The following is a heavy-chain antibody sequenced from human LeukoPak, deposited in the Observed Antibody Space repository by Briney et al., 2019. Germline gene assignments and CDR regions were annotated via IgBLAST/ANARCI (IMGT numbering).Heavy chain of an antibody. V-gene: IGHV1-18*01. Sequence: ASVKVSCKASGGTFSSYAISWVRQAPGQGLEWMGWISGYNGNTNYAQQKLQGRVTMTTDTSTSTAYMELRSLRSDDTAVYYCARDLKRGYSSGRYSWGTGSSNDYWGQGTLVTVSS. CDR2: ISGYNGNT. J-gene: IGHJ4*02. CDR1: GGTFSSYA. CDR3: ARDLKRGYSSGRYSWGTGSSNDY. D-gene: IGHD6-19*01.